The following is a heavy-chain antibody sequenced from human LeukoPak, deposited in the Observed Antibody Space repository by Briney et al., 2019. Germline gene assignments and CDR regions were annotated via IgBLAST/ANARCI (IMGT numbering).Heavy chain of an antibody. V-gene: IGHV3-30*02. J-gene: IGHJ4*02. CDR3: AKDLPAAHFDY. D-gene: IGHD2-2*01. CDR1: GFTFSSYG. Sequence: GGSLRLSCAASGFTFSSYGMHWVRQAPGKGLEWVAFIRNDGSTKFYADSVKGRFTISRDNSENTLYLQMNSLRAEDTAVYYCAKDLPAAHFDYRGQGTLVTVSS. CDR2: IRNDGSTK.